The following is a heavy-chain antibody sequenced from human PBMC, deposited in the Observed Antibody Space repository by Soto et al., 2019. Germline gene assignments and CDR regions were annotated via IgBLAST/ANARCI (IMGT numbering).Heavy chain of an antibody. CDR3: ARDVGATSPYYYYGMDV. V-gene: IGHV1-3*01. CDR1: GYSFADYA. D-gene: IGHD1-26*01. CDR2: INPADGYT. Sequence: ASVKVSCKASGYSFADYAIHWVRQAPGQRLEWMGWINPADGYTKYSQKFQDRVTITRDTSASTAYMGLSSLKSEDTTVYYCARDVGATSPYYYYGMDVWGQGTTVT. J-gene: IGHJ6*02.